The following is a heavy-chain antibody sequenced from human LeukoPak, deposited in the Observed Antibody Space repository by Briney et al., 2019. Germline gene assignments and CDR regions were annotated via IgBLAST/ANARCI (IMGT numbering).Heavy chain of an antibody. D-gene: IGHD3-10*01. CDR3: ARVGSITMVRGNSEHDY. V-gene: IGHV4-39*07. Sequence: SETLSLTCTVSGGSISSSSYYWGWIRQPPGKGLEWIGSIYYSGSTYYNPSLKSRVTISVDTSKNQFSLKLSSVTAADTAVYYCARVGSITMVRGNSEHDYWGQGTLVTVSS. J-gene: IGHJ4*02. CDR1: GGSISSSSYY. CDR2: IYYSGST.